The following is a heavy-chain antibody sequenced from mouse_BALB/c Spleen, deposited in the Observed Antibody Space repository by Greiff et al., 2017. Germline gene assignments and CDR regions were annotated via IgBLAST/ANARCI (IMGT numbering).Heavy chain of an antibody. D-gene: IGHD3-1*01. J-gene: IGHJ2*01. CDR1: GFAFSSYD. Sequence: EVQVVESGGGLVKPGGSLKLSCAASGFAFSSYDMSWVRQTPEKRLEWVAYISSGGGSNYYPDTVKGRFTISRDNAKNTLYLQMSSLKSEDTAMYYCERQWATDYWGQGTTLTVSS. V-gene: IGHV5-12-1*01. CDR3: ERQWATDY. CDR2: ISSGGGSN.